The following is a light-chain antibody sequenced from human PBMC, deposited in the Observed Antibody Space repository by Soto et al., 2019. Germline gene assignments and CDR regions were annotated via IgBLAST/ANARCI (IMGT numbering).Light chain of an antibody. CDR3: SSYTTSSTWV. Sequence: HSALTQPASVSGSPGQSITISCTGTSSDVGGYNYVSWYQQHPGKAPKLMIYDVTNRPSGVSSRFSGSKSGNTASLTISGLQAEDEADYYCSSYTTSSTWVFGGGTKLTVL. CDR1: SSDVGGYNY. J-gene: IGLJ3*02. CDR2: DVT. V-gene: IGLV2-14*01.